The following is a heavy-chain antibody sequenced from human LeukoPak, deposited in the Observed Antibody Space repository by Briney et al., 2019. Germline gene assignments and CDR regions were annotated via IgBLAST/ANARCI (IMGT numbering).Heavy chain of an antibody. CDR1: GFTFSTYA. CDR2: ITSNGQST. CDR3: ARGRWVDIVTHGFDY. V-gene: IGHV3-64*02. D-gene: IGHD3-9*01. J-gene: IGHJ4*02. Sequence: GGSLRLSCAASGFTFSTYAMHWVRQAPGKGLEYVTAITSNGQSTHYADSVKGRFTISRDNSENTVYLQMGSLRAEDMAVYYCARGRWVDIVTHGFDYWGQGSLVTVSS.